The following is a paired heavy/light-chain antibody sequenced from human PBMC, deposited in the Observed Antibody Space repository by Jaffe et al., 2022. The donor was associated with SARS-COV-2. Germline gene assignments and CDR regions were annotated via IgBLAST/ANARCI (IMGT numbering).Heavy chain of an antibody. CDR1: GFTFSDIW. J-gene: IGHJ4*02. CDR2: IKSKSDGGTT. V-gene: IGHV3-15*01. D-gene: IGHD1-1*01. Sequence: EVQLVESGGGLVKPGGSLRLSCAASGFTFSDIWMGWVRQAPGKGPEWVGHIKSKSDGGTTDYAAPVKGRFTMSRDDSKNMVYLQMNSLKTEDTAVYYCITVTGHWDWGQGTQVTVSS. CDR3: ITVTGHWD.
Light chain of an antibody. CDR1: QSVLYTSNNKHY. CDR3: QQYSSTRWT. Sequence: DIVMTQSPDSLAVSLGERATINCKSSQSVLYTSNNKHYLAWYQQRPGQPPKLLIYWASTRESGVPDRFSGSGSGTDFTLTISSLQAEDVAVYYCQQYSSTRWTFGQGTKVEIK. CDR2: WAS. J-gene: IGKJ1*01. V-gene: IGKV4-1*01.